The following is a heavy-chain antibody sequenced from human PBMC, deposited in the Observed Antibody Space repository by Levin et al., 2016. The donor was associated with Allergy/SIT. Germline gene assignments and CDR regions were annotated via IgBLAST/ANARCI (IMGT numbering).Heavy chain of an antibody. CDR2: VWDGGNTK. V-gene: IGHV3-33*01. Sequence: GGSLRLSCAASGFTFSRYGMHWVRQAPGKGLEWVAIVWDGGNTKYYADSVKGRFTISRDNSKNTLYLQMSSLRVEDTAVYYCARDQNHFDSSGYRYYFDYWGQGTLVTVSS. CDR1: GFTFSRYG. D-gene: IGHD3-22*01. CDR3: ARDQNHFDSSGYRYYFDY. J-gene: IGHJ4*02.